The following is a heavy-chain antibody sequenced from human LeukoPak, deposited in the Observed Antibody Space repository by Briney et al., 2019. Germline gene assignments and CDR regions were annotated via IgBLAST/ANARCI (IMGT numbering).Heavy chain of an antibody. V-gene: IGHV4-39*07. CDR1: GGSISSGGYY. CDR2: IYYSGST. J-gene: IGHJ4*02. Sequence: PSQTLSLTCTVSGGSISSGGYYWSWIRQPPGKGLEWIGSIYYSGSTYYNPSLKSRVTISVDTSKNQFSLKLTSVTAADTAAYYCAREGLITIVRGVNFGYWGQGTLVSVSS. CDR3: AREGLITIVRGVNFGY. D-gene: IGHD3-10*01.